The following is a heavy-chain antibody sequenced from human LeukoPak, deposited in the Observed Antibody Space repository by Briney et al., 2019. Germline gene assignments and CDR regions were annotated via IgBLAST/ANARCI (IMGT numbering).Heavy chain of an antibody. D-gene: IGHD5-18*01. CDR2: INPNSGGT. Sequence: GASVKVSCKASGYTFTSYGISWVRQAPGQGLEWMGWINPNSGGTNYAQKFQGRVTMTRDTSISTAYMELSGLRSDDTAVYYCAREYNYGFDYWGQGTLVTVSS. J-gene: IGHJ4*02. V-gene: IGHV1-2*02. CDR3: AREYNYGFDY. CDR1: GYTFTSYG.